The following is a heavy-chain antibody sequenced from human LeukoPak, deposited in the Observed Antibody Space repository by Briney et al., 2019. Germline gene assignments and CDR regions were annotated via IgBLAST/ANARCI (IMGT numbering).Heavy chain of an antibody. J-gene: IGHJ6*04. V-gene: IGHV3-53*01. D-gene: IGHD6-25*01. CDR3: ARAGGIAAAGFVDV. CDR2: IYSGGST. CDR1: GFTVSSNY. Sequence: PGGSLRLSCAASGFTVSSNYMSWVRQAPGKGLEWVSVIYSGGSTSYADSVKGRFTISRDNSKNTLYLQMNSLGAEDTAVYYCARAGGIAAAGFVDVWGKGTTVTVSS.